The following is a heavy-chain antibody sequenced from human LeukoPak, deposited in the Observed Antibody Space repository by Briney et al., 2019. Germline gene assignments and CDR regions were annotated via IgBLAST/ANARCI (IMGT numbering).Heavy chain of an antibody. J-gene: IGHJ4*02. CDR1: GYTFTSYY. CDR3: ARDPPTTPKPSAAAPDY. Sequence: VASVKVSCKASGYTFTSYYMHWVRQAPGQGLEWMGIINPSGGSTSYAQKFQGRVTMTRDTSTSTVYMELSSLRSEDTAVYYCARDPPTTPKPSAAAPDYWGQGTLVTVSS. D-gene: IGHD6-13*01. CDR2: INPSGGST. V-gene: IGHV1-46*01.